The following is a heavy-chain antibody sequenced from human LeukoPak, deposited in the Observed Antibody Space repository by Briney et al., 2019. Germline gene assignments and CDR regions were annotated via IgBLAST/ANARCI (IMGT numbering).Heavy chain of an antibody. J-gene: IGHJ6*03. D-gene: IGHD3-22*01. Sequence: SETLSLTCAVYGGSFSGYYWTWIRQTPEKGLEWIGEMNPSGSTNYNPSLKSRVTISVDTSRNQFSLELSSVTAADTAVYYCARGRQDVTMIVVVMTAVSYYLDVWGKGTTVTVS. V-gene: IGHV4-34*01. CDR1: GGSFSGYY. CDR3: ARGRQDVTMIVVVMTAVSYYLDV. CDR2: MNPSGST.